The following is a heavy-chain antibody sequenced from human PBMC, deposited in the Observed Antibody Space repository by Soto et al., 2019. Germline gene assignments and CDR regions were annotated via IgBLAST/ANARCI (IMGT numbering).Heavy chain of an antibody. J-gene: IGHJ4*02. V-gene: IGHV4-59*01. CDR2: IYYSGST. CDR1: GGSISSYY. Sequence: SETLSLTCTVSGGSISSYYWSWIRQPPGKGLEWIGYIYYSGSTNYNPSLKSRVTISVDTSKNQFSLKLSSVTAADTAVYYCARGRGIAAAGTWRRYYFDYWGQVTLVTVS. D-gene: IGHD6-13*01. CDR3: ARGRGIAAAGTWRRYYFDY.